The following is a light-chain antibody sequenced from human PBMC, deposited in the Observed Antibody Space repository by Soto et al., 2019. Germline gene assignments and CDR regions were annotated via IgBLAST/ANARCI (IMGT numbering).Light chain of an antibody. Sequence: QSALTQPASVSGSPGQSITISCTGTSSDVGGYNYVSWYQHHPGKAPKVMIYEVSNRPSGVSNRFSGSKSGNTASLTISGLQAEDEADYYCSSYTSSSTYAFGTGTQLTVL. CDR2: EVS. J-gene: IGLJ1*01. V-gene: IGLV2-14*01. CDR1: SSDVGGYNY. CDR3: SSYTSSSTYA.